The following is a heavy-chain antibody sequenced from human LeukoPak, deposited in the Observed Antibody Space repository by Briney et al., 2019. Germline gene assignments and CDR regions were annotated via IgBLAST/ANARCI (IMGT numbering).Heavy chain of an antibody. J-gene: IGHJ6*02. CDR2: IGSSGTTI. CDR1: GFTFSSYS. V-gene: IGHV3-48*04. Sequence: GGSLRLSCAASGFTFSSYSMVWVRQAPGKGLEWVSYIGSSGTTIYYAGSVKGRFTISRDSAKSSLYLQMNSLRAEDTAVYYCARDPYGMDVWGQGTTVTVSS. CDR3: ARDPYGMDV.